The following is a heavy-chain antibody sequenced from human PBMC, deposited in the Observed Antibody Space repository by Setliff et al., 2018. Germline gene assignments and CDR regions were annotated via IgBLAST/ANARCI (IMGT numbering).Heavy chain of an antibody. CDR3: ARTCSGSGCYAGLES. J-gene: IGHJ4*02. V-gene: IGHV3-7*01. Sequence: ETLSLTCAASGGSFTYYYWTWLRQSPGKGLEWVANINQYGNETYSVDSVKGRFTISRDNSKNTLYLQMNSLRPEDTAVYYCARTCSGSGCYAGLESWGQGTPVTVSS. CDR1: GGSFTYYY. D-gene: IGHD2-15*01. CDR2: INQYGNET.